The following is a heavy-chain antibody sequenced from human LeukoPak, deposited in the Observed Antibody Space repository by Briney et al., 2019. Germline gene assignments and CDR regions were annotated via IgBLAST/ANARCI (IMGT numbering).Heavy chain of an antibody. Sequence: PGGSLRLSCAASGFTFSSYWMSWVRQAPGKGLEWVSYISSSSSTIYYADSVKGRFTISRDNAKNSLYLQMNSLRAEDTAVYYCARGYDSFDYWGQGTLVTVSS. CDR3: ARGYDSFDY. CDR2: ISSSSSTI. D-gene: IGHD5-12*01. CDR1: GFTFSSYW. J-gene: IGHJ4*02. V-gene: IGHV3-48*04.